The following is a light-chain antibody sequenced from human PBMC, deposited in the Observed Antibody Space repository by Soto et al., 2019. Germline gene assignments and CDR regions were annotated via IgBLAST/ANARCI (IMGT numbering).Light chain of an antibody. CDR2: TNN. Sequence: QSVLTQPPSVSGAPGQRVTISCTGSSSNIGTHFDVHWYQHLPGTAPKLLIYTNNNRPSGVPDRSSGSTSGTSASLAITGLQAEDEADYYCQSYDSSLSVMVFGGGTKVTVL. V-gene: IGLV1-40*01. J-gene: IGLJ2*01. CDR1: SSNIGTHFD. CDR3: QSYDSSLSVMV.